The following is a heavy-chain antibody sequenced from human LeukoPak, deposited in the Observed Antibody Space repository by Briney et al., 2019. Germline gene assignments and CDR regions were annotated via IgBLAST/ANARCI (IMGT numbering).Heavy chain of an antibody. Sequence: GGSLRLSCAASGFTFSSYWMHWVRQAPGKGLVWVSRINSDGSSTSYADSVKGRFTISRDNAKNTLYLQMNSLRAEDTAVYYCAREYYYDSSGYYSSEGYWGQGTLVTVSS. D-gene: IGHD3-22*01. CDR2: INSDGSST. V-gene: IGHV3-74*01. J-gene: IGHJ4*02. CDR1: GFTFSSYW. CDR3: AREYYYDSSGYYSSEGY.